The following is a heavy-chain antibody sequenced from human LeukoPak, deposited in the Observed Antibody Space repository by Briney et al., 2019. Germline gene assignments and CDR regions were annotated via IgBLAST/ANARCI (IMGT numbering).Heavy chain of an antibody. CDR1: GFAFSSYS. CDR2: ISSSSSYI. V-gene: IGHV3-21*06. CDR3: ARDPRSTARVYYYYMDV. D-gene: IGHD2-2*01. Sequence: GGSLRLSCAASGFAFSSYSVNWVRQAAGKRLEGVSSISSSSSYIYYADSVKGRFTISRDNAKNSLYLQMNSLRAEDTAVYYCARDPRSTARVYYYYMDVWGKGTTVTVSS. J-gene: IGHJ6*03.